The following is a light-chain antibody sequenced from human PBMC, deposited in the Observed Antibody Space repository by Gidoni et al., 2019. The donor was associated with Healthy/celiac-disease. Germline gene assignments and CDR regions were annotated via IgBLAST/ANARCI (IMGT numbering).Light chain of an antibody. CDR3: QQYNNWPPERT. CDR1: QSVSSN. Sequence: IVITQSPATLSVSPGERATLPCRASQSVSSNFAWYQQKPGQAPRLLIYGASTRATGIPARFSGSGSGTEFTLTISSLQSEDFAVYYCQQYNNWPPERTFGQGTKVEIK. J-gene: IGKJ1*01. CDR2: GAS. V-gene: IGKV3-15*01.